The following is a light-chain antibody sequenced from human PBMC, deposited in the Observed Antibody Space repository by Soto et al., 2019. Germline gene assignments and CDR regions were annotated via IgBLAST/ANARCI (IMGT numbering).Light chain of an antibody. CDR1: QSVFYNSNSKNN. Sequence: DIVMTQSPDSLAVSLGERATINCTSSQSVFYNSNSKNNLAWYQQKPGQPPKVLIYWASARESGVPNRFSGSGSRTDFTLTISRLQAEDVAFYYCQQYYSSPFTFGPGTKVHL. V-gene: IGKV4-1*01. J-gene: IGKJ3*01. CDR2: WAS. CDR3: QQYYSSPFT.